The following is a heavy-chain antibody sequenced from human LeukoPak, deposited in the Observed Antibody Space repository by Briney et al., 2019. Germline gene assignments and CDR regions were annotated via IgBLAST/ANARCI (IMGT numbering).Heavy chain of an antibody. Sequence: GASVKVSCKASGGTFSSYAISWVRQAPGQGLEWMGGIIPIFGTANYAQKFQGRVTITADESTSTAYMELSSLRSEDTAVYYCARDRWGYYYDSSGYRPFDYWGQGTLVTVSS. V-gene: IGHV1-69*13. CDR1: GGTFSSYA. D-gene: IGHD3-22*01. J-gene: IGHJ4*02. CDR2: IIPIFGTA. CDR3: ARDRWGYYYDSSGYRPFDY.